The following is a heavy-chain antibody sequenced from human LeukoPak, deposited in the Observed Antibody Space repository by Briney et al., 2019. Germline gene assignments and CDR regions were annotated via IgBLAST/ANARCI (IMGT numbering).Heavy chain of an antibody. Sequence: GGSLRLSCAVSGLTFSNYAMSWVRQAPGKGLEWVSAISGNGGSTYYADSVKGRFTISRDNSKNTLFLQMNSLRAEDTAVYYCIWWQLVPPLFDYWGQGTLVTVSS. CDR2: ISGNGGST. CDR3: IWWQLVPPLFDY. V-gene: IGHV3-23*01. J-gene: IGHJ4*02. D-gene: IGHD6-13*01. CDR1: GLTFSNYA.